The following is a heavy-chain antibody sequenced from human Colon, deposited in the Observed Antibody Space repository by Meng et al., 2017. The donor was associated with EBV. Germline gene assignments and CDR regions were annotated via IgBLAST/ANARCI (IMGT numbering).Heavy chain of an antibody. V-gene: IGHV4-4*02. D-gene: IGHD2-21*02. CDR1: GGSRSSRNW. J-gene: IGHJ4*02. CDR3: ARVGAYCGGDCYHPR. CDR2: IYHSGST. Sequence: QVELLEAGPGLVKPSGTLSLTCAVSGGSRSSRNWWSWVRQPPGKGLEWIGEIYHSGSTNYNPSLKSRVTISVDESKNQFSLRLSSVTAADTAVHYCARVGAYCGGDCYHPRWGQGTLVTVSS.